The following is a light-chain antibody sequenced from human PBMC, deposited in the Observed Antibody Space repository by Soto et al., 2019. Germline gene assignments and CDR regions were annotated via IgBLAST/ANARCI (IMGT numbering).Light chain of an antibody. CDR3: QQYNKWPLT. V-gene: IGKV3D-15*01. Sequence: EIVMTQSPATLSVSPGERATLSFSASQSISSKLAWYQQKPGQAPRLLIYGASSRATGIPDRFSDSGSGTDFTLTISSLQSEDFAVYYCQQYNKWPLTFGGGTKVDIK. CDR2: GAS. J-gene: IGKJ4*01. CDR1: QSISSK.